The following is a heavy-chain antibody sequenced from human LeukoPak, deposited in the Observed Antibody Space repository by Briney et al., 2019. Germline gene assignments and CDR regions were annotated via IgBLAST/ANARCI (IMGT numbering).Heavy chain of an antibody. V-gene: IGHV4-4*07. J-gene: IGHJ3*02. Sequence: SETLSLTCTVSGDSMRSYYWTWIRQPAGEGLEWIGHIYISGSTNYNPSLRSRVTMSVDTSKSQFSLMLNSVTAADTAVYYCARRNILTEGEAFDIWGQGTMVTVSS. CDR3: ARRNILTEGEAFDI. D-gene: IGHD3-9*01. CDR2: IYISGST. CDR1: GDSMRSYY.